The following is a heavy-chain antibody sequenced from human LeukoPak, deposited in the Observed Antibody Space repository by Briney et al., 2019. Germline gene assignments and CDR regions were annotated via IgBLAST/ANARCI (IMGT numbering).Heavy chain of an antibody. Sequence: GGSLRLSCVASGFTFSKYAMSWVRQAPGKGLELVAGIYGSNNKSAHEVPVKVPFTISRYNSKTTLYLQMNSLRAADTAVYYCANTQGYYDAWGQGALVTVSS. D-gene: IGHD2-15*01. V-gene: IGHV3-23*01. J-gene: IGHJ5*02. CDR2: IYGSNNKS. CDR1: GFTFSKYA. CDR3: ANTQGYYDA.